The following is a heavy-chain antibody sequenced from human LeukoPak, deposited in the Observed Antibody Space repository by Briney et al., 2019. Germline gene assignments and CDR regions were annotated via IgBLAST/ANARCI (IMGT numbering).Heavy chain of an antibody. Sequence: GGSLRLSCAASGFTFSSYGMHWVRQAPGKGLEWVAVISYDGSNKYYTDSVKGRFTISRDNAKNSLYLQMNSLRAEDTAVYYCAGAARRDGFFDYWGQGTTVTVSA. CDR2: ISYDGSNK. J-gene: IGHJ4*02. D-gene: IGHD6-25*01. CDR1: GFTFSSYG. CDR3: AGAARRDGFFDY. V-gene: IGHV3-30*03.